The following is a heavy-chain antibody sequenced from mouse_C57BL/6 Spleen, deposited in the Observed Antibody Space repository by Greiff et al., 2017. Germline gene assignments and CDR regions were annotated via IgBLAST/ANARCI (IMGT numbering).Heavy chain of an antibody. CDR2: INPGSGGT. CDR3: ARDFDY. CDR1: GYAFTNYL. Sequence: VQLQQSGAELVRPGTSVKVSCKASGYAFTNYLIEWVKQRPGQGLEWSGVINPGSGGTNYNEKFKGKATLTAVKASSTAYMQLSSLTSEDSAVYFCARDFDYWGQGATLTVSS. J-gene: IGHJ2*01. V-gene: IGHV1-54*01.